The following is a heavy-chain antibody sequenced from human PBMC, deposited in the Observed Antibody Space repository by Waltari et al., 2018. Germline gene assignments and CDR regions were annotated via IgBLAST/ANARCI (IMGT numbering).Heavy chain of an antibody. Sequence: QLQLQESGPGLVKPSETLSLTCTVPGGSISSSSYYWGWFRQPPGQGLEWIGSIYYSGSTYYNPSLKSRVTISVDTSKNQFSLKLSSVTAADTAVYYCARESHSSSYYMDVWGKGTTVTISS. CDR2: IYYSGST. J-gene: IGHJ6*03. CDR1: GGSISSSSYY. V-gene: IGHV4-39*07. D-gene: IGHD6-6*01. CDR3: ARESHSSSYYMDV.